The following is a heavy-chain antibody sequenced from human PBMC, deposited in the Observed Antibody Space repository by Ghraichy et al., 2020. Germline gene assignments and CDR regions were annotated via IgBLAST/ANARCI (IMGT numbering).Heavy chain of an antibody. D-gene: IGHD3-10*01. Sequence: GESLNISCAASGFTFNSYSMNWVRQAPGKGLEWVSIISSDSKYIFYADSLKGRFTISRDNAKTSVYLQMNSLGDEDTAVYYCARSVGGSAADYWGQGTLVTVSS. CDR1: GFTFNSYS. CDR3: ARSVGGSAADY. V-gene: IGHV3-21*01. CDR2: ISSDSKYI. J-gene: IGHJ4*02.